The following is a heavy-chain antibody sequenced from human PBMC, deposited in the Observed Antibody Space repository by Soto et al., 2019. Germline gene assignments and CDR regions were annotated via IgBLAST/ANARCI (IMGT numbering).Heavy chain of an antibody. J-gene: IGHJ4*02. CDR3: ARGGRQWLVTSGFNY. CDR2: VSHDGRNT. Sequence: VQLVESGGGVVQPGRSLRLSCAASGFTFSDYAMHWVRQAPGKGLEWVAVVSHDGRNTHYADSVKGRFTISRDSSKNTVALEMTSLRAEDTAVYYCARGGRQWLVTSGFNYWGQGALVTVSS. CDR1: GFTFSDYA. D-gene: IGHD6-19*01. V-gene: IGHV3-30*03.